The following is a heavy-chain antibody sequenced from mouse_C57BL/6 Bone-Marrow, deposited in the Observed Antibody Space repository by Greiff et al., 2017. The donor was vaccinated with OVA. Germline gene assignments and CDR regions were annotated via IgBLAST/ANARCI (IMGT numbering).Heavy chain of an antibody. CDR1: YFAFMASA. J-gene: IGHJ4*01. V-gene: IGHV1-49*01. Sequence: LVESGAELVRPGSSVKLSCKASYFAFMASAMHWVKQSPGHGLEWIGSFTMYSDATEYSENFKGKATLTANNSSSTAYMELSSLTSEDSAVYYCARGGCGSDYAMDYWGQGTAVTVSS. CDR3: ARGGCGSDYAMDY. CDR2: FTMYSDAT. D-gene: IGHD1-1*01.